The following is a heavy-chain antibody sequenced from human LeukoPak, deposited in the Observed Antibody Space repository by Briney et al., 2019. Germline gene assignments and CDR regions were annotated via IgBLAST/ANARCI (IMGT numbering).Heavy chain of an antibody. CDR1: GSTFSSYA. Sequence: GGSLRLSCAASGSTFSSYAMSWVRQAPGKGLEWVSGISGSGDNTYCADSVKGRFTISRDNSKNTLYVQVNSLGTEDTAAYYCAKGSYYDSSGSFYFDYWGQGTLVTVSS. V-gene: IGHV3-23*01. J-gene: IGHJ4*02. CDR3: AKGSYYDSSGSFYFDY. CDR2: ISGSGDNT. D-gene: IGHD3-22*01.